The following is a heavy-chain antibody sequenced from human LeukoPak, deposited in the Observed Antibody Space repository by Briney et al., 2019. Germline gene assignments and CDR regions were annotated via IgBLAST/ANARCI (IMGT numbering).Heavy chain of an antibody. J-gene: IGHJ4*02. Sequence: PGGSLRLSCAASGFTFSSYAMSWVRQAPGKGLEWVSAISGSGGSTYYADSVKGRFTISRDNSKNTLYLQMNSLRAEDTAVYYCAKVPRVEYSGYDFPFDYWGQGTLVTVSS. CDR1: GFTFSSYA. CDR2: ISGSGGST. CDR3: AKVPRVEYSGYDFPFDY. V-gene: IGHV3-23*01. D-gene: IGHD5-12*01.